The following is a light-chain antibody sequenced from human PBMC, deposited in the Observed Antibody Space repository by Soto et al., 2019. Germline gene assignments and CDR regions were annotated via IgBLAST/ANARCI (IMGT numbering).Light chain of an antibody. CDR1: QSVSSNS. Sequence: EIVLTQSPGTLSLSPGESATLSCRASQSVSSNSLAWHQQKPGQAPRLLIYGASTRATGIPARFSGSGSETDFTLTISSLEPEDSAVYYCQQRSNWPSLTFGGGTKVDIK. CDR2: GAS. J-gene: IGKJ4*01. V-gene: IGKV3D-20*02. CDR3: QQRSNWPSLT.